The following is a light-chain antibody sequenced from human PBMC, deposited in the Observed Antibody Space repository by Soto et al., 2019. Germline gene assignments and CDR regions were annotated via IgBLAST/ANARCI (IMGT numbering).Light chain of an antibody. CDR2: DAA. CDR1: QSVSSSY. J-gene: IGKJ5*01. CDR3: QHYGSSPT. Sequence: EIVLTQSPATLSLSPGERATLSCVASQSVSSSYLAWYQQRPGLAPRLLIYDAASRATGIPDRLSGSVSGTDFTLTISRLEPEDFAVYYCQHYGSSPTFGQGTRLEIK. V-gene: IGKV3D-20*01.